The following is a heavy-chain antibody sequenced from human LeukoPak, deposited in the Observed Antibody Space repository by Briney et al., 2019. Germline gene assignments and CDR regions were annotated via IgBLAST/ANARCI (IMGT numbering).Heavy chain of an antibody. CDR3: ARLFMTTVTHYFDY. J-gene: IGHJ4*02. V-gene: IGHV3-23*01. CDR2: IRGNGDTT. CDR1: GFTFFNYD. Sequence: GSLRLSCAASGFTFFNYDMTWVRQAPGKGLEWVSSIRGNGDTTIYADSVKGRLTISRDNSKNTLYLQMDSLTAEDTAVYYCARLFMTTVTHYFDYWGQGTLVTVSS. D-gene: IGHD4-17*01.